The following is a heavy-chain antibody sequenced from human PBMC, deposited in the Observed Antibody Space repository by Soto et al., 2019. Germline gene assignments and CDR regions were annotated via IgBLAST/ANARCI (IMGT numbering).Heavy chain of an antibody. D-gene: IGHD2-21*01. CDR1: GFTFGSHG. CDR3: AKDLRTTISDYGMDV. J-gene: IGHJ6*02. V-gene: IGHV3-30*18. Sequence: QVQLVESGGGLVQPGGSLRLTCVASGFTFGSHGMHWVRQAPGKGLEWVAVISYDETNEYYVDSVKGRFTISRDNSKSFLYLQMNRLRPEDTAVYTCAKDLRTTISDYGMDVWGQGTTVTVSS. CDR2: ISYDETNE.